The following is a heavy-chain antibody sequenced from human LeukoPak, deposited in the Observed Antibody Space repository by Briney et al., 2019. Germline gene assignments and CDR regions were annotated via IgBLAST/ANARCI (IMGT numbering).Heavy chain of an antibody. D-gene: IGHD3-22*01. CDR2: IYYSGST. J-gene: IGHJ6*02. CDR3: ARGIVVPRMGMDV. V-gene: IGHV4-31*03. CDR1: GGSISSGGYY. Sequence: SQTLSLTCTVSGGSISSGGYYWSCIRQHPGKGLEWIGYIYYSGSTYYNPSLKSRVTISVDTSKNQFSLKLSSVTAADTAVYYCARGIVVPRMGMDVWGQGTTVTVSS.